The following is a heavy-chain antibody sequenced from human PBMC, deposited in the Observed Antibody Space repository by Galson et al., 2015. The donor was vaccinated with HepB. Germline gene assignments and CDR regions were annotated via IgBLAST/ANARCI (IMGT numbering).Heavy chain of an antibody. D-gene: IGHD6-19*01. Sequence: SLRLSCAASGFSFSAFDMYWVRQAPGKGLEYVSAISTSGSKTYYADSVKGTFTISRDNSKNTLYLQMRSLRPEDTAVYYCVTRKYSNGWRYSFDYWGQGTLVTVSA. V-gene: IGHV3-64D*06. J-gene: IGHJ4*02. CDR2: ISTSGSKT. CDR3: VTRKYSNGWRYSFDY. CDR1: GFSFSAFD.